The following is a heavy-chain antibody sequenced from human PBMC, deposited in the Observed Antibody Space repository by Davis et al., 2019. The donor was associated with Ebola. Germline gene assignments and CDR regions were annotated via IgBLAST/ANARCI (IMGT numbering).Heavy chain of an antibody. Sequence: PGGSLRLSCAASGFTFSSYAMSWVRQAPGKGLEWVSAISGSGGSTYYADSVKGRFTISRDNSKNTLYLQMNSLRAEDTAVYYCAKGAYYDSSGYPYYYYYTDVWGKGTTVTVSS. CDR3: AKGAYYDSSGYPYYYYYTDV. V-gene: IGHV3-23*01. D-gene: IGHD3-22*01. CDR1: GFTFSSYA. J-gene: IGHJ6*03. CDR2: ISGSGGST.